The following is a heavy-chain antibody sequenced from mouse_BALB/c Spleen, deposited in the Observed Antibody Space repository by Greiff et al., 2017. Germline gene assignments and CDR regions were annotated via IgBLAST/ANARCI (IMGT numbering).Heavy chain of an antibody. CDR3: ARGYGNGDFDY. Sequence: QVQLKESGAELMRPGASVKISCKATGYTFSSYWIEWVKQRPGHGLEWIGEILPGSGSTNYNEKFKGKATFTADTSSNTAYMQLSSLTSEDSAVYYCARGYGNGDFDYWGQGTTLTVSS. CDR2: ILPGSGST. V-gene: IGHV1-9*01. J-gene: IGHJ2*01. D-gene: IGHD2-1*01. CDR1: GYTFSSYW.